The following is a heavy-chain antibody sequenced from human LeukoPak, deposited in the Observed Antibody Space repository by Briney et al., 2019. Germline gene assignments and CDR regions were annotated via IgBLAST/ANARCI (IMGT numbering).Heavy chain of an antibody. CDR1: GFTFDDYG. CDR2: INWNGGST. Sequence: GGALRLPCAASGFTFDDYGMRWVRPAPGKGLEWVSGINWNGGSTGHQDSVKRRFTISRDNAKNYLYLQMHSLRAEDTALYYCARDRYQLPSDCGQGTLVTVSS. CDR3: ARDRYQLPSD. J-gene: IGHJ4*02. V-gene: IGHV3-20*04. D-gene: IGHD2-2*01.